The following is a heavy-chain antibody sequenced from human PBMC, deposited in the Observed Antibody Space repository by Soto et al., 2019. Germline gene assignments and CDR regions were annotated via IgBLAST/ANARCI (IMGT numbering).Heavy chain of an antibody. J-gene: IGHJ6*02. CDR1: GGTFDNYA. D-gene: IGHD3-10*01. V-gene: IGHV1-69*13. Sequence: ASVKVSCEXSGGTFDNYAVSWVRQAPGQGLEWMGGIIPMFETVNYAQRFQGRLTIAADESTSTAYMELTSLTSADTALYFCARGLRTGNYGMDVWGQGTTVTVSS. CDR3: ARGLRTGNYGMDV. CDR2: IIPMFETV.